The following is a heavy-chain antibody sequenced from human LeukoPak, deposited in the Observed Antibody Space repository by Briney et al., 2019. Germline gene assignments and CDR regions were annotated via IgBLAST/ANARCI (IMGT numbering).Heavy chain of an antibody. CDR2: INHSGST. CDR1: GGSFSGYY. Sequence: PSETLSLTCAVYGGSFSGYYWSWIRQPPGKGLNWIGEINHSGSTNNNPSLKSRVTISVDTSKNQFSLKLSSVTAVDTAVYYCARGFLPLGSGYSKYWFDPWGQGTLVTVSS. D-gene: IGHD3-3*01. J-gene: IGHJ5*02. CDR3: ARGFLPLGSGYSKYWFDP. V-gene: IGHV4-34*01.